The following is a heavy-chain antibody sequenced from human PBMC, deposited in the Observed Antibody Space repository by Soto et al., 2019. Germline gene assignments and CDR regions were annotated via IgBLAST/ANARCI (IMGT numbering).Heavy chain of an antibody. Sequence: QVQLVQSGAEVKKPGSSVKVSCKASGGTFSSYAISWVRQAPGQGLEWMGGIIPIFGTANYAQKFQGRVTITADESTSTAYLELSSRRSEDTAVYYCARGLLGDGYKSGEYYFDYWGQGTLVTVSS. CDR3: ARGLLGDGYKSGEYYFDY. CDR2: IIPIFGTA. CDR1: GGTFSSYA. D-gene: IGHD5-12*01. J-gene: IGHJ4*02. V-gene: IGHV1-69*01.